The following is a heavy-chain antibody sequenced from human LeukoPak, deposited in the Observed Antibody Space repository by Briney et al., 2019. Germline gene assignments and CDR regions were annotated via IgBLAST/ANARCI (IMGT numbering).Heavy chain of an antibody. CDR2: FYHSGST. V-gene: IGHV4-59*12. CDR3: ARVDSTSWDYYYGMDV. Sequence: SETLSLTCSVSGGFNTHYYWSWIRQPPGKGLEWIGYFYHSGSTNYNPSLKSRVTISVDTSKNHFSLKLSSVTAADTAVYYCARVDSTSWDYYYGMDVWGQGTTVTVSS. J-gene: IGHJ6*02. CDR1: GGFNTHYY. D-gene: IGHD6-6*01.